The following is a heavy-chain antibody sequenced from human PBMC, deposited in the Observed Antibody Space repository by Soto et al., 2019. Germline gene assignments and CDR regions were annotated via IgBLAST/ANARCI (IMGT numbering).Heavy chain of an antibody. V-gene: IGHV3-33*01. Sequence: QVQLVESGGGVVQPGRSLRLSCAASGFTFSSYGMHWVRQAPGKGLEWVAVIWYDGSNKYYADSVKGRFTISRDNSKNTLYLQMNSLRAEDTAVYYCARDSGSSSSFDYWGQGTLVTVSS. CDR2: IWYDGSNK. CDR1: GFTFSSYG. J-gene: IGHJ4*02. CDR3: ARDSGSSSSFDY. D-gene: IGHD6-6*01.